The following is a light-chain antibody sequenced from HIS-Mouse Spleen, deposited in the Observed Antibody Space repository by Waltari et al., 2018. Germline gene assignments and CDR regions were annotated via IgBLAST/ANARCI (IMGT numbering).Light chain of an antibody. CDR1: QGIRSY. CDR3: QQYYSFPYT. CDR2: AAS. V-gene: IGKV1D-8*02. J-gene: IGKJ2*01. Sequence: AIWMTQSPSLLSASTGDRVTISCRMSQGIRSYLAWHQQKPGKAPELLIYAASTLQSGVPSRFSGSGSGTDFTLTISCLQSEDFATYYCQQYYSFPYTFGQGTKLEIK.